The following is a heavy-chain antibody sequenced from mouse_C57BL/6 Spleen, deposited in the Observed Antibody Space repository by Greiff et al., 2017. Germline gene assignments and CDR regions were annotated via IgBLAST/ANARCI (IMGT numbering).Heavy chain of an antibody. CDR2: INPNNGGT. CDR3: ARFYYGNSPYAMDD. Sequence: EVQLQQSGPELVKPGASVKIPCKASGYTFTDYNMDWVKQSHGKSLEWIGDINPNNGGTIYNQKFKGKATLTVDKSSSTAYMELRSLTSEDTAVYYCARFYYGNSPYAMDDWGKGTSVTVSS. V-gene: IGHV1-18*01. CDR1: GYTFTDYN. J-gene: IGHJ4*01. D-gene: IGHD2-1*01.